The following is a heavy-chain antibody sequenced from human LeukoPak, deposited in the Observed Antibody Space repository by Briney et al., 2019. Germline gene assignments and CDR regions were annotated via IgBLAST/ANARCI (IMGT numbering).Heavy chain of an antibody. Sequence: GASVKVSCKASGYTFTSYGISWLRQAPGQGLEWMGWISAYNGNTNYAQKLQGRVTMTTDTSTSTAYMELRSLRSDDTAVYYCARGFGPFLRPPLAGLVRFDPWGQGTLVTVSS. CDR1: GYTFTSYG. CDR3: ARGFGPFLRPPLAGLVRFDP. J-gene: IGHJ5*02. D-gene: IGHD6-19*01. CDR2: ISAYNGNT. V-gene: IGHV1-18*01.